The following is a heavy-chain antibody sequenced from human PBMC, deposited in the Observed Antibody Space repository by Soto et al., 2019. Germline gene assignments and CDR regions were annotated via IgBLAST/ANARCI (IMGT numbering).Heavy chain of an antibody. CDR1: GFTFSSYS. J-gene: IGHJ4*02. CDR2: ISSSSSTI. D-gene: IGHD3-22*01. V-gene: IGHV3-48*02. CDR3: ARDPGRRSHPYYYDSSGYFDY. Sequence: GGSLRLSCAASGFTFSSYSMNWVRQAPGKGLEWVSYISSSSSTIYYADSVKGRFTISRDNAKNSLYLQMNSLRDEDTAVYYCARDPGRRSHPYYYDSSGYFDYWGQGTLVTVSS.